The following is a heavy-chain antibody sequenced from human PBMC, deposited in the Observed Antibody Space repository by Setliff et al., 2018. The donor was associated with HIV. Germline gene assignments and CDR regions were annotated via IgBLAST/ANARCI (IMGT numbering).Heavy chain of an antibody. Sequence: SQTLSLTCAISGDSVSSNSAAWNWIRQSPSRGLEWLGRTYYRSKWYKDYVVSVKSRITINPDTTKNQFSLQLGSLRSEDTAVYYCASFVFRDSTDEYYRPPGDHPLYYFDYWAQGTLVTVSS. CDR2: TYYRSKWYK. J-gene: IGHJ4*02. D-gene: IGHD3-10*01. CDR3: ASFVFRDSTDEYYRPPGDHPLYYFDY. CDR1: GDSVSSNSAA. V-gene: IGHV6-1*01.